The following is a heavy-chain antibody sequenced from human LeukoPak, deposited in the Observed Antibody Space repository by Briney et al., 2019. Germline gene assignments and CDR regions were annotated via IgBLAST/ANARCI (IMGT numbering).Heavy chain of an antibody. Sequence: GGSLRLSCAASGFTFSSYWMHWVSQAPGKGLVWVSRINSDGSSTSYADSVKGRFTISRDNAKNTLYLRMNSLRAEDTAVYFCASQALSSGYYKEPRHWGQGTLVTVSS. CDR1: GFTFSSYW. D-gene: IGHD3-22*01. CDR2: INSDGSST. J-gene: IGHJ4*02. CDR3: ASQALSSGYYKEPRH. V-gene: IGHV3-74*01.